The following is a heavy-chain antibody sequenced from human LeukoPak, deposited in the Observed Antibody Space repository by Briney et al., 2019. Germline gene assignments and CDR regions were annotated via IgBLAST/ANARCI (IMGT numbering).Heavy chain of an antibody. CDR3: ARVYHNPGGYCSGGSCYLDNWFDP. J-gene: IGHJ5*02. CDR1: GGTFISYT. D-gene: IGHD2-15*01. CDR2: IIPILGIA. Sequence: GASVKVSCKASGGTFISYTISWVRQAPGQGLEWMGRIIPILGIANCAQKFQGRVTITADKSTSTAYMELSSLRSEDTAVYYCARVYHNPGGYCSGGSCYLDNWFDPWGQGTLVTVSS. V-gene: IGHV1-69*02.